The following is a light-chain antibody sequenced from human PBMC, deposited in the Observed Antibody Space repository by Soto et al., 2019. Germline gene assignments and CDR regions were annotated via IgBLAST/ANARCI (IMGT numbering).Light chain of an antibody. CDR3: QQDYNLPWT. V-gene: IGKV3D-7*01. J-gene: IGKJ1*01. Sequence: EIVMTQSPATLSLSPGERATLSCRASHSVSSSYLSWYQQKPGQAPRLLIYGASTRATGIPARFSGSGSGTDFTLTISSLQPEDFAVYYCQQDYNLPWTFGQGTKVDI. CDR2: GAS. CDR1: HSVSSSY.